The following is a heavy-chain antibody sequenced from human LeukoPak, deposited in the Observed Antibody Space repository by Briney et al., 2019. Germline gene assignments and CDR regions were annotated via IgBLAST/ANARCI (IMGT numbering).Heavy chain of an antibody. CDR1: GFTFNTYG. CDR2: ISSSGSTI. J-gene: IGHJ6*03. CDR3: ARVLGVVVPAAIYGNYYYYYYMDV. V-gene: IGHV3-48*04. Sequence: GGTLRLSCAASGFTFNTYGMSWVRQAPGKGLEWVSYISSSGSTIYYADSVKGRFTISRDNAKNSLYLQMNSLRAEDTAVYYCARVLGVVVPAAIYGNYYYYYYMDVWGKGTTVTVSS. D-gene: IGHD2-2*02.